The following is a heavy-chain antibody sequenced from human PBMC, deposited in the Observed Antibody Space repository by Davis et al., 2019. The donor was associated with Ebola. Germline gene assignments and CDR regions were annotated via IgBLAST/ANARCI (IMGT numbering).Heavy chain of an antibody. CDR3: ARGKGYCSGGSCYSSVQFYYGMDV. J-gene: IGHJ6*02. D-gene: IGHD2-15*01. CDR2: ISAYNGNT. Sequence: ASVKVSCKASGYTFTSYGISWVRQAPGQGLEWMGWISAYNGNTNYAQKFQGRVTITADESTSTAYMELSSLRSEDTAVYYCARGKGYCSGGSCYSSVQFYYGMDVWGQGTTVTVSS. CDR1: GYTFTSYG. V-gene: IGHV1-18*01.